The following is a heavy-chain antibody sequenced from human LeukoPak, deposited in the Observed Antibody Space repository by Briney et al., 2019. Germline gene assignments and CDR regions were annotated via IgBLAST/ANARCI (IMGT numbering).Heavy chain of an antibody. Sequence: PGGSLRLSCAASGFTFSSYGMHWVRQAPGKGLEWVAFIRYDGSEKYHADSVKGRFTISRDNSKNTLYLQMNSLRAEDTAVYYCAKDPLSYYDSSGVWMDVWGQGTTVTVSS. CDR3: AKDPLSYYDSSGVWMDV. CDR1: GFTFSSYG. D-gene: IGHD3-22*01. CDR2: IRYDGSEK. V-gene: IGHV3-30*02. J-gene: IGHJ6*02.